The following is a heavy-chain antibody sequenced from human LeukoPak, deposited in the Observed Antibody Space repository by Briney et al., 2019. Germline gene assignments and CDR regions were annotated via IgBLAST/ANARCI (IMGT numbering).Heavy chain of an antibody. CDR2: IIPIFGTA. J-gene: IGHJ3*02. CDR3: ATPGQWLGVDAFDI. V-gene: IGHV1-69*06. CDR1: GGTFSSYA. Sequence: EASVKVSCKASGGTFSSYAISWVRQAPGQGLEWMGGIIPIFGTANYAQKFQGRVTMTEDTSTDTAYMELSSLRSEDTAVYYCATPGQWLGVDAFDIWGQGTMVTVSS. D-gene: IGHD6-19*01.